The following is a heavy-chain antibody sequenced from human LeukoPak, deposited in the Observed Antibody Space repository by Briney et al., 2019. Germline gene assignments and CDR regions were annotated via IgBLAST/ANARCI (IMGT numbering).Heavy chain of an antibody. CDR2: INHSGST. CDR3: ASQYSGSSSDY. CDR1: GGSFSGYY. V-gene: IGHV4-34*01. Sequence: SETLSLTCAVYGGSFSGYYWSWIRQPPGKGLEWIGEINHSGSTNYNPSLKSRVTISVDTSKNQFSLKLSSVTAADTAVYYCASQYSGSSSDYWGQGTLVTVSS. D-gene: IGHD1-26*01. J-gene: IGHJ4*02.